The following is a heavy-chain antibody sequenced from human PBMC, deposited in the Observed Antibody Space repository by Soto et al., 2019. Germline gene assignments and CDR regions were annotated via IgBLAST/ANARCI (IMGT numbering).Heavy chain of an antibody. Sequence: QVELQEAGPGLVKPLENPSLNRHVSGGPIRSYLLSLIRPPPGKGLEWIGEIYKSGSTDYNPSLKSRFTISADTSKNQFSLRLSSVTAADTAVYYCARRSSSWYAFDIWGQGTMVTVSS. J-gene: IGHJ3*02. CDR2: IYKSGST. CDR3: ARRSSSWYAFDI. CDR1: GGPIRSYL. V-gene: IGHV4-59*08. D-gene: IGHD6-13*01.